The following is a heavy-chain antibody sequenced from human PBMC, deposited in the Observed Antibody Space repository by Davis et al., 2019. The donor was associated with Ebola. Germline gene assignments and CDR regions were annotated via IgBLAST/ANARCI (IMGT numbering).Heavy chain of an antibody. J-gene: IGHJ4*02. V-gene: IGHV5-10-1*01. CDR1: GYSFTSYW. CDR2: IDPSDSYT. D-gene: IGHD3-3*01. CDR3: ARLKFERGRFLDY. Sequence: KVSCKGSGYSFTSYWIGWVRQMPGKGLEWMGRIDPSDSYTNYSPSFQGHVTISADKSISTAYLQWSSLKASDTAMYYCARLKFERGRFLDYWGQGTLVTVSS.